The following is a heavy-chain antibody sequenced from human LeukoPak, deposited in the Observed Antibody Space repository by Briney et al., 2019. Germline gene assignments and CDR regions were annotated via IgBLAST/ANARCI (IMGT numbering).Heavy chain of an antibody. CDR3: ARGPVAGIDY. Sequence: SETLSLTCADYGGSFSGYYWSWIRQPPGKGLEWIGEINHSGSTNYNPSLKSRVTISVDTSKNQFSLKLSSVTAADTAVYYCARGPVAGIDYWGQGTLVTVSS. V-gene: IGHV4-34*01. CDR1: GGSFSGYY. CDR2: INHSGST. D-gene: IGHD6-19*01. J-gene: IGHJ4*02.